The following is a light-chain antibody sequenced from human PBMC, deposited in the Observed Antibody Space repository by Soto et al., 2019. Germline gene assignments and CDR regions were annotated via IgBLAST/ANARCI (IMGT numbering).Light chain of an antibody. J-gene: IGKJ1*01. CDR1: QSISSW. Sequence: DIQMTQSPSTLSASVGDRVTITCRASQSISSWLAWYQQKPGKAPKLLIYKAASLESGVPSRFSGSGSGTEFNLTLSSLQPDDFATYYCQQYTTYSETFGQGTKVEIK. CDR2: KAA. V-gene: IGKV1-5*03. CDR3: QQYTTYSET.